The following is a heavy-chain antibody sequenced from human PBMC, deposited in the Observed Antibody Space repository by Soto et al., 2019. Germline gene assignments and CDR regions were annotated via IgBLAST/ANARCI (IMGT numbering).Heavy chain of an antibody. V-gene: IGHV3-30*18. CDR1: GFTFSNYG. CDR3: AKAPVGCGGDCYHY. J-gene: IGHJ4*02. Sequence: GGSLRLSCAASGFTFSNYGMHWVRQAPGKGLEWVAVISYDGSNKYYADSVKGRFTISRDNSKNTLYLQMNSLRAEDTAVYYCAKAPVGCGGDCYHYWGQGTLVTVSS. D-gene: IGHD2-21*02. CDR2: ISYDGSNK.